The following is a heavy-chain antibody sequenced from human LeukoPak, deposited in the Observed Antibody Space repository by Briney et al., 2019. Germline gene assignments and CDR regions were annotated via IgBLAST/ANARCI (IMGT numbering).Heavy chain of an antibody. V-gene: IGHV4-34*01. CDR2: INHSGST. D-gene: IGHD3-10*01. J-gene: IGHJ5*02. CDR1: GGSFSGYY. CDR3: AKDPASIGQWFGDLATPNWFDP. Sequence: NPSETLSLTCAVYGGSFSGYYWSWIRQPPGKGLEWIGEINHSGSTNYNPSLKSRVTISVDTSKNQFSLKLSSVTAADTAVYYCAKDPASIGQWFGDLATPNWFDPWGQGTLVTVSS.